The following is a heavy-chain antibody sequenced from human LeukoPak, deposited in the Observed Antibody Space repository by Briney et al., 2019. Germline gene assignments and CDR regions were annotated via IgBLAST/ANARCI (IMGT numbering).Heavy chain of an antibody. J-gene: IGHJ4*02. CDR1: GFTFSTYG. CDR3: ATSPYYYYDNSGPGDY. Sequence: GGSLRLSCAASGFTFSTYGMHWVRQAPGKGLEWVAVIWFDGSNKYYADSVKGRFTISRDNSKNTLYLQMNSLRAEHTAVYYCATSPYYYYDNSGPGDYWGQGTLVTVSS. V-gene: IGHV3-33*01. D-gene: IGHD3-22*01. CDR2: IWFDGSNK.